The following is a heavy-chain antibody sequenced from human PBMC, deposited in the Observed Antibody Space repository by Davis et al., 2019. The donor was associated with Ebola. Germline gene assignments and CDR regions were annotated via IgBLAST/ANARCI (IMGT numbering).Heavy chain of an antibody. CDR3: ARLEYSSSLKGGFDY. V-gene: IGHV4-4*02. J-gene: IGHJ4*02. Sequence: GSLRLSCAVSGGSISSSNWWSWLRQPPGKGLEWIGEIYHSGSTNYNPSLKSRVTISVDTSKNQFSLKLSSVTAADTAVYYCARLEYSSSLKGGFDYWGQGTLVTVSS. D-gene: IGHD6-13*01. CDR1: GGSISSSNW. CDR2: IYHSGST.